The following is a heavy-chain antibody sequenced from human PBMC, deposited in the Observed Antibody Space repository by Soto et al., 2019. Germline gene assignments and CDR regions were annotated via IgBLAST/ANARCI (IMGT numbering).Heavy chain of an antibody. J-gene: IGHJ5*02. CDR3: ARGRANTNPRTYYYGSGSYSNNWFDP. D-gene: IGHD3-10*01. Sequence: SETLSLTRAVYGGSFSGYYWSWIRQPPGKGLEWIGEINHSGSTNYNPSLKSRVTISVDTSKNQFSLKLSSVTAADTAVYYCARGRANTNPRTYYYGSGSYSNNWFDPWGQGTLVTVSS. V-gene: IGHV4-34*01. CDR1: GGSFSGYY. CDR2: INHSGST.